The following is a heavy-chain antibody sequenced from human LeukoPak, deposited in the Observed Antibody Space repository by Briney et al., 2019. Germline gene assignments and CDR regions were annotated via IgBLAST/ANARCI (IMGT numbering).Heavy chain of an antibody. V-gene: IGHV1-18*01. Sequence: ASVKVSCKASGYNFISYDINWVRQPPAQGLEWMGWISAYNGNTNYALKIKGRVTMTTDTSTNTVYMELRSLRPDDTAVYYCAREKSRYKYGYNHWGQGTLVTVSS. CDR1: GYNFISYD. CDR2: ISAYNGNT. J-gene: IGHJ5*02. CDR3: AREKSRYKYGYNH. D-gene: IGHD5-18*01.